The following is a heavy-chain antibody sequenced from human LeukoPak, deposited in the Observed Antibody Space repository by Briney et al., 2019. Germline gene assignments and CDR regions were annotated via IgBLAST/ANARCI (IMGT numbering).Heavy chain of an antibody. CDR3: ARDFPSRAYYYDSSGYSSFDY. CDR1: GGTFSSYA. J-gene: IGHJ4*02. V-gene: IGHV1-69*01. Sequence: SVKVSCKASGGTFSSYAISWVRQAPGQGLEWMGGIIPIFGTVNYAQKFQGRVTITADESTSTAYMELSSLRSEDTAVYYCARDFPSRAYYYDSSGYSSFDYWGQGTLATVSS. CDR2: IIPIFGTV. D-gene: IGHD3-22*01.